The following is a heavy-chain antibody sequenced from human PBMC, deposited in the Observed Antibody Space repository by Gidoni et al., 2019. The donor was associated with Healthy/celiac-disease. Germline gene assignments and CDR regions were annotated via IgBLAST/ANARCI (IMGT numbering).Heavy chain of an antibody. V-gene: IGHV3-74*01. Sequence: EAQLVESGGGLVQPGGSLRLSCAASGFTFSSYWMHWVRQAPGKGLVWVSRINSDGSSTSYADSVKGRFTISRDNAKNTLYLQMNSLRAEDTAVYYCARGDPYYYGMDVWGQGTTVTVSS. J-gene: IGHJ6*02. CDR2: INSDGSST. CDR3: ARGDPYYYGMDV. CDR1: GFTFSSYW.